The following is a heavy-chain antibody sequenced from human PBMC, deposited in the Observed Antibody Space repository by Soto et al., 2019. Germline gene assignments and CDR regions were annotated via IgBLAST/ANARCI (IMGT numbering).Heavy chain of an antibody. CDR1: GFTFSSYD. V-gene: IGHV3-33*01. Sequence: SGGGVVQPGRSLRLSCAASGFTFSSYDMHWVRQAPGKGLEWVAVIWYDGTNKYYADSVKGRFTISRDNSKNTLYLQMNSLRAEDTAVYYCARDLDSNSFGCDYWGQGTLVTVSS. D-gene: IGHD4-4*01. J-gene: IGHJ4*02. CDR2: IWYDGTNK. CDR3: ARDLDSNSFGCDY.